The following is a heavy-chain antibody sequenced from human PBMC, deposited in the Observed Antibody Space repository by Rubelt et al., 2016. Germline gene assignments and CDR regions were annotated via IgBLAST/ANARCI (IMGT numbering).Heavy chain of an antibody. CDR1: GYTFTNYG. J-gene: IGHJ5*02. V-gene: IGHV1-18*01. CDR2: ISAYNGNT. D-gene: IGHD3-3*01. Sequence: QVRLVQSGAEVKKPGASVKVSCKASGYTFTNYGISWVRQAPGQGLEWMGWISAYNGNTNYAQRVQGRVTMTTDTATSTAHMELWSLRSDDTAVYYCARASTDFWSGSSNPWGQGVLVTVAS. CDR3: ARASTDFWSGSSNP.